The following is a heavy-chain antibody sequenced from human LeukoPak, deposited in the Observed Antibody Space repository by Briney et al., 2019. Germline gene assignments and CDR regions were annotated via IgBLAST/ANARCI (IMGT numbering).Heavy chain of an antibody. CDR3: ARDVSEPLMATINSYYFDY. D-gene: IGHD5-24*01. Sequence: ASVKVSCKASGYTFTSYGISWARQAPGQGLEWMGWTSAYNGNTNYAQKRQGRVTMTTDTSTSTAYMELRSLRSDDTAVYYCARDVSEPLMATINSYYFDYWGQGTLVTVSS. V-gene: IGHV1-18*01. CDR1: GYTFTSYG. J-gene: IGHJ4*02. CDR2: TSAYNGNT.